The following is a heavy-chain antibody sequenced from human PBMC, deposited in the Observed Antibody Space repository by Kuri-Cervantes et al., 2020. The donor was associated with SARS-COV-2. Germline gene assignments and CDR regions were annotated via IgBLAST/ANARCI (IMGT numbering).Heavy chain of an antibody. V-gene: IGHV1-69*04. CDR3: GRELLAADGSHAFDI. J-gene: IGHJ3*02. CDR1: GGTFSSYT. Sequence: SVKVSCKASGGTFSSYTISWVRQAPGQGLEWMGRIIPILGIANYAQKFQGRVTITANKSTSTAYMELSSLRSEDTAVYYCGRELLAADGSHAFDIWGQGTMVTVSS. D-gene: IGHD6-13*01. CDR2: IIPILGIA.